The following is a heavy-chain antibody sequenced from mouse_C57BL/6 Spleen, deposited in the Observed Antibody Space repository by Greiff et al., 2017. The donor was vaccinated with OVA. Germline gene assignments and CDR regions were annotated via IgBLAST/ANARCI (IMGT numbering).Heavy chain of an antibody. CDR1: GYSITSGYY. D-gene: IGHD2-4*01. CDR2: ISYDGSN. V-gene: IGHV3-6*01. Sequence: EVQLVESGPGLVKPSQSLSLTCSVTGYSITSGYYWNWIRQFPGNKLEWMGYISYDGSNNYNPSLKNRISITRDTSKNQFFLKLNSVTTEDTATYYCAGYYDYDDWFAYWGQGTLVTVSA. CDR3: AGYYDYDDWFAY. J-gene: IGHJ3*01.